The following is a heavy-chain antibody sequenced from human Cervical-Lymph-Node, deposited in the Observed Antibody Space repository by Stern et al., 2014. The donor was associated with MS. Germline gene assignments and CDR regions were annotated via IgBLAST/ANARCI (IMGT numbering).Heavy chain of an antibody. CDR2: ISSSRSTI. J-gene: IGHJ6*02. CDR3: ARANYDFWSCNSSFQRYYYGMDV. CDR1: GFTFSSYS. V-gene: IGHV3-48*02. D-gene: IGHD3-3*01. Sequence: EVQLVESGGGLVQPGGSLRLSCAASGFTFSSYSMNWVRQAPGKGLEWISYISSSRSTIYYADSVKGRFTISRDNAKNSLYLQMNSLRDEDTAVYYCARANYDFWSCNSSFQRYYYGMDVWGQGTTVTVSS.